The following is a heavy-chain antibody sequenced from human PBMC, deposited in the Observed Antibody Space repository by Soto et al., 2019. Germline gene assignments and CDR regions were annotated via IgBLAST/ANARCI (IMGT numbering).Heavy chain of an antibody. CDR3: ASADSTPYYFDY. V-gene: IGHV4-59*02. CDR1: GDSVSSYY. Sequence: QVQLQESGPGLVKPSETLSLTCIVSGDSVSSYYWSWIRQPPGKGLEWIGYISYSGSIKYNPSLESRVTMSVDTSKNQLSLKLNPVTAADTAVYYCASADSTPYYFDYWGQGTLVTVSS. CDR2: ISYSGSI. J-gene: IGHJ4*02. D-gene: IGHD2-2*01.